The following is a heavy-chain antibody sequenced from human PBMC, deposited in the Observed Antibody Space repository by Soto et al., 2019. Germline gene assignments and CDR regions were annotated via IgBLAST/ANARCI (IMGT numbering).Heavy chain of an antibody. J-gene: IGHJ4*02. CDR2: INPNNGDT. CDR3: ARSVSFITPRPDY. D-gene: IGHD3-3*01. V-gene: IGHV1-2*02. Sequence: ASVKVSCKASGYTFTDYYIHWVLQAPGQGLECMGWINPNNGDTTYAQKFQGRVTMTRDTPISTAYLEVSRLRSDDTAVYYCARSVSFITPRPDYWGQGTLVTVSS. CDR1: GYTFTDYY.